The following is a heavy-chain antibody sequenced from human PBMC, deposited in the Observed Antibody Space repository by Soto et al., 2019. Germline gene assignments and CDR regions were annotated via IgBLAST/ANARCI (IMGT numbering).Heavy chain of an antibody. Sequence: EVQLVESGGGLVQPGGSLKLSCAASGFTFSGSAMHWVRQASGKGLEWVGRIRSKANSYATAYAASVKGRFTISRDDSKNTAYLQMNSLKTEDTAVYYCTTRWIQLYEGGYGGQGTLVTVSS. J-gene: IGHJ4*02. CDR3: TTRWIQLYEGGY. CDR2: IRSKANSYAT. D-gene: IGHD5-18*01. V-gene: IGHV3-73*02. CDR1: GFTFSGSA.